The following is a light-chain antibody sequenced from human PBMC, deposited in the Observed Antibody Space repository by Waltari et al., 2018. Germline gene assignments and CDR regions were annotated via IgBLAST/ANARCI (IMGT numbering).Light chain of an antibody. CDR2: GAS. CDR1: QSLTKRY. V-gene: IGKV3-20*01. CDR3: QQYGSSVLYT. Sequence: RASQSLTKRYLAWYQQRAGQAPRLLIYGASSRAAGIPDRFSGSGSGTDFTLTISRLEPEDFAVYYCQQYGSSVLYTFGQGTKLEIK. J-gene: IGKJ2*01.